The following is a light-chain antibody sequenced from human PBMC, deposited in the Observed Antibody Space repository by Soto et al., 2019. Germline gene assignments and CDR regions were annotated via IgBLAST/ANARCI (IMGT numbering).Light chain of an antibody. CDR1: QSISSW. V-gene: IGKV1-5*03. Sequence: DIQMCQSPSTLSASVGDRVTITCRASQSISSWLAWYQQKPGKAPKLLIYKASSLESVVPTRFSGSGSGTEFTLTISSLQPDDFATYYCQQYNSYSFGQGTKVEIK. J-gene: IGKJ1*01. CDR3: QQYNSYS. CDR2: KAS.